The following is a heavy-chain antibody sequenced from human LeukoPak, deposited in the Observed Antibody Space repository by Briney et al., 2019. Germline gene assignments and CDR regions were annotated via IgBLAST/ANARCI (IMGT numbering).Heavy chain of an antibody. V-gene: IGHV3-49*04. J-gene: IGHJ4*02. CDR2: IRSKAFGGTT. CDR1: GFTFSRDA. D-gene: IGHD4-11*01. CDR3: SRAPYSNYVNLDY. Sequence: GSLRLSCAASGFTFSRDAMSWVRQAPGKGLEWVGFIRSKAFGGTTEYAASVKGRFTISRDDSIGIAYLQMNSLKSEDTAVYYCSRAPYSNYVNLDYWGQGTLVTVSS.